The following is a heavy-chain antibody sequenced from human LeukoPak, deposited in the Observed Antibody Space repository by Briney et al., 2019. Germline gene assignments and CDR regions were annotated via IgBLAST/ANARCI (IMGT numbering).Heavy chain of an antibody. CDR3: ARASSGWYFSFDY. Sequence: KPSETLSLTCAVYGGSFSGYYWSWIRQPPGKGLEWIGEINHSGSTNYNPSLKSRVTISVDTSKNQFSLKLRSVTAADTAVYYCARASSGWYFSFDYWGQGTLVTVSS. J-gene: IGHJ4*02. V-gene: IGHV4-34*01. CDR1: GGSFSGYY. CDR2: INHSGST. D-gene: IGHD6-19*01.